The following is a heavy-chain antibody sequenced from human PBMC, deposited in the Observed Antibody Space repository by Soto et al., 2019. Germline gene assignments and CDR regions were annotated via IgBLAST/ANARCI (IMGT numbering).Heavy chain of an antibody. J-gene: IGHJ6*02. CDR2: INPKSGGT. CDR3: ARDSSSVFYYGMDV. CDR1: GYSFTDYH. D-gene: IGHD6-6*01. Sequence: GASVKVSCKASGYSFTDYHIHWVRQAPGQGLEWLGRINPKSGGTSTAQKLQGRVTMTTDTSTSTAYMELRSLRSDDTAVYYCARDSSSVFYYGMDVWGQGTTVTVSS. V-gene: IGHV1-2*06.